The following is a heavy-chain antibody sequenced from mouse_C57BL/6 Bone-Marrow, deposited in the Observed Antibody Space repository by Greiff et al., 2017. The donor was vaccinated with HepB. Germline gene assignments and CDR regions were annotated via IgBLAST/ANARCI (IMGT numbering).Heavy chain of an antibody. CDR1: GYTFTSYW. J-gene: IGHJ2*01. V-gene: IGHV1-59*01. CDR2: IDPSDSYT. CDR3: AREGPGY. Sequence: QVQLQQPGAELVRPGTSVKLSCKASGYTFTSYWMHWVKQRPGQGLEWIGVIDPSDSYTNYNQKFKGKATLTVDTSSSTAYMQLSSLTSEDSAVYYCAREGPGYWGQGTTLTVSS.